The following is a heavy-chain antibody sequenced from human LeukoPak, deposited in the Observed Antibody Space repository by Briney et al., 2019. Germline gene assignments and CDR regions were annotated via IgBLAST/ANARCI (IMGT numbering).Heavy chain of an antibody. D-gene: IGHD5-12*01. CDR2: ISSSSSTI. V-gene: IGHV3-48*01. Sequence: GGSLRLSCAASGFTFSSYSMNWVRQAPGKGLEWVSYISSSSSTIYYADSVKGRFTISRDNAKNSLYLQMNSLRAEDTAVYYCARGRGYSGCDPWGFDYWGQGTLVTVSS. CDR1: GFTFSSYS. J-gene: IGHJ4*02. CDR3: ARGRGYSGCDPWGFDY.